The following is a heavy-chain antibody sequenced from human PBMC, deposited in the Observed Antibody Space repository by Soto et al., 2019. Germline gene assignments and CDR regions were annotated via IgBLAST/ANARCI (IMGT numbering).Heavy chain of an antibody. J-gene: IGHJ4*02. D-gene: IGHD6-25*01. CDR3: ARDKIARLLDY. Sequence: SRKQQKPGTGLEWIGEIYHSGSNNYNPSLKSRVTISVDTSKNQFSLKLTSVTAAVTSVYYCARDKIARLLDYWRQGSLVPVSS. CDR2: IYHSGSN. V-gene: IGHV4-34*01.